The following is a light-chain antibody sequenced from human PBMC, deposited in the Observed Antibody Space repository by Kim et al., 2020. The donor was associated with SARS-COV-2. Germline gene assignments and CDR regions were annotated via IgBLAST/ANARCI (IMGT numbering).Light chain of an antibody. CDR2: GES. CDR1: QSISSSY. Sequence: YPGESATLSCRASQSISSSYLAWYQQKPGQAPRLLIYGESSRATGIPDRFSGSGSGTDFTLTISRLEPEDFAVYYCQQYVSSPRTFGQGTKVDIK. J-gene: IGKJ1*01. CDR3: QQYVSSPRT. V-gene: IGKV3-20*01.